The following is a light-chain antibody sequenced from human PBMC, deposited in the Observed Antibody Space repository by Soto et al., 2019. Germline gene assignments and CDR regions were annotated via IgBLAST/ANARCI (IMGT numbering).Light chain of an antibody. CDR3: QQYGST. Sequence: EIVLTQSPGTLSLSPGERATLSCRASKSVSSSYLAWYQQKPGQAPRLLIYGASSRATGIPDRFSVSGSGTDFTLTISRLEHEDVAVYYCQQYGSTFGGGTKVEIK. CDR2: GAS. V-gene: IGKV3-20*01. J-gene: IGKJ4*01. CDR1: KSVSSSY.